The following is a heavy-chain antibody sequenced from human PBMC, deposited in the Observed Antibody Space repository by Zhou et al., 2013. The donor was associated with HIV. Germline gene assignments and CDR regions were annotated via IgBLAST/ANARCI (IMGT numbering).Heavy chain of an antibody. CDR2: IYTSGST. D-gene: IGHD3-3*01. V-gene: IGHV4-61*09. CDR1: GDSISGGEYY. Sequence: QVQLQESGPGLVKPSQTLSLTCSVSGDSISGGEYYWSWVRQPAGKGLEWIGHIYTSGSTKYNPSLKSRVTISVDASKNQFSLKLSSVTAADTAVYYCARGGSFWGGYYLGYWGQGNPGHRSPQ. J-gene: IGHJ4*02. CDR3: ARGGSFWGGYYLGY.